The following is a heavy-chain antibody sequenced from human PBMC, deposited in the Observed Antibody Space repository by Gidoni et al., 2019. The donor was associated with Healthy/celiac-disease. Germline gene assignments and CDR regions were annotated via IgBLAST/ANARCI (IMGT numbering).Heavy chain of an antibody. CDR3: ARAIAAAGPSDP. CDR1: GGSFSGYY. V-gene: IGHV4-34*01. Sequence: QVQLQQWGAGLLKPSETLSLTCAVYGGSFSGYYWSWIRQPPGKGLEWIGEINHSGSPNYNPSLKSRVTISVDTSKNQFSLKLSSVTAADTAVYYCARAIAAAGPSDPWGQGTLVTVSS. D-gene: IGHD6-13*01. CDR2: INHSGSP. J-gene: IGHJ5*02.